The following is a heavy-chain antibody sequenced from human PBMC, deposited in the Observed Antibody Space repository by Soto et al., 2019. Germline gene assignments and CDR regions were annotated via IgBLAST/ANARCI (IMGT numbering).Heavy chain of an antibody. CDR1: GFTFSSYS. CDR3: ARGEGYDILTGYYFYWYFDL. Sequence: PGGSLRLSCAASGFTFSSYSMNWVRQAPGKGLEWVSSISSSSSYIYYADSVKGRFTISRDNAKNSLYLQMNSLRAGDTAVYYCARGEGYDILTGYYFYWYFDLWGRGTLVTVSS. CDR2: ISSSSSYI. D-gene: IGHD3-9*01. V-gene: IGHV3-21*01. J-gene: IGHJ2*01.